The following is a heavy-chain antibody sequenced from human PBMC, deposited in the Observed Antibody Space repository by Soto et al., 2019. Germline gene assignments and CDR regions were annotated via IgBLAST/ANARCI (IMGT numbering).Heavy chain of an antibody. J-gene: IGHJ6*02. D-gene: IGHD2-15*01. CDR3: ASSLRVYGSWDFYYYGMDV. V-gene: IGHV3-21*01. CDR1: GFTFSSYS. CDR2: ISSSSSYI. Sequence: PGGSLKLSFAASGFTFSSYSRNWVRQAPGKGLEWVSSISSSSSYIYYADSVKGRFTISRDNAKNSLYLQMNSLRAEDTAVYYCASSLRVYGSWDFYYYGMDVWGQGTTVTVSS.